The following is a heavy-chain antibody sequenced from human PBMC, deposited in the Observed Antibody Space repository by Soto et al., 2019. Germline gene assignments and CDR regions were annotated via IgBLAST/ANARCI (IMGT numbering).Heavy chain of an antibody. CDR3: AHSRRWLLGPPGWAVDY. V-gene: IGHV2-5*02. CDR1: GFSLSPSGVG. Sequence: QLTFKASGPTLVKPTQTLTLTCTFSGFSLSPSGVGVGWIRQPPGNALEWLALVYWDDDKRYSPSLTSRLTITKNPDKNQMVLTMTNMDPVDTATYSSAHSRRWLLGPPGWAVDYWSKGSLDTFSS. D-gene: IGHD5-12*01. J-gene: IGHJ4*02. CDR2: VYWDDDK.